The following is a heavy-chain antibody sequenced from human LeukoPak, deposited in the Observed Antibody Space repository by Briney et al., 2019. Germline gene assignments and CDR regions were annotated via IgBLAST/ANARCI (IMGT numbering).Heavy chain of an antibody. J-gene: IGHJ4*02. CDR2: INTNTGNP. CDR1: GYTFTSYA. D-gene: IGHD3-22*01. CDR3: ARGQDYFDSSGYFPVVRH. V-gene: IGHV7-4-1*02. Sequence: ASVKVSCKASGYTFTSYAMNWVRQAPGQGLEWMGWINTNTGNPTYAQGFTGRFVFSLDTSVSTAYLQISSLKAEDTAVYYCARGQDYFDSSGYFPVVRHWGQGTLVTVSS.